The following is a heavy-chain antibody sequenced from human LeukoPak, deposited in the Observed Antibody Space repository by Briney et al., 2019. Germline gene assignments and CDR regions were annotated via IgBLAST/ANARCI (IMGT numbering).Heavy chain of an antibody. V-gene: IGHV3-30*03. CDR2: ISYDGSNK. CDR3: ATQPYCSSTSCPQYLPFF. D-gene: IGHD2-2*01. CDR1: GFTFSSYG. Sequence: GGSLRLSCAASGFTFSSYGMHWVRQAPGKGLEWVAVISYDGSNKYYADSVKGRFTISRDNSKNTLYLQMNSLRAEDTAVYYCATQPYCSSTSCPQYLPFFWGQGTLVTVSS. J-gene: IGHJ4*02.